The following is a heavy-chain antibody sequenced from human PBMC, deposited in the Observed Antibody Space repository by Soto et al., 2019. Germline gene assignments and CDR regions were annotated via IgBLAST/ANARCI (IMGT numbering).Heavy chain of an antibody. CDR2: INAGNGNT. Sequence: QVQLVQSGAAVKKPGASVKVSCKASGYTFTSYAMHWVRQAPGQRLEWMGWINAGNGNTKYSQKFQCRATITRDTPASTAYMELSSLRSEATAVYYCSRDAHDIWGSYRLGGGFDPWGQGTLVTVSA. CDR3: SRDAHDIWGSYRLGGGFDP. J-gene: IGHJ5*02. V-gene: IGHV1-3*01. D-gene: IGHD3-16*02. CDR1: GYTFTSYA.